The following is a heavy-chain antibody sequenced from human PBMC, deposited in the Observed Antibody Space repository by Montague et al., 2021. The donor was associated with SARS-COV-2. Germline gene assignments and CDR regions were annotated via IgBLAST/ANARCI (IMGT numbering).Heavy chain of an antibody. V-gene: IGHV4-59*04. CDR2: ISYTGST. J-gene: IGHJ5*02. CDR1: GGSISSYY. Sequence: SETLSLTCSVSGGSISSYYWNWIRETPGKGLESIGSISYTGSTSYNASLKSRVTMSVDTSKNEFSLRLSSVTASDTAVYYCARLYIQKTLVGASRRRWFDPWGQGTLVTVSS. CDR3: ARLYIQKTLVGASRRRWFDP. D-gene: IGHD1-26*01.